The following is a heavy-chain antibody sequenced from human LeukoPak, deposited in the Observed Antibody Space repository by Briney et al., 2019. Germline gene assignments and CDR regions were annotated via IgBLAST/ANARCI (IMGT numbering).Heavy chain of an antibody. J-gene: IGHJ3*02. CDR1: GYHFPSYW. CDR2: IYPGDSDT. Sequence: GGPLKISFQGSGYHFPSYWIGRVRPMPGKGLGWMGIIYPGDSDTRYSPSFQGQVTISDDQSLSTTSLQWDSLHTSPTRLLSLSRQHDYVPDSWGQGTMVT. V-gene: IGHV5-51*01. D-gene: IGHD3-16*01. CDR3: SRQHDYVPDS.